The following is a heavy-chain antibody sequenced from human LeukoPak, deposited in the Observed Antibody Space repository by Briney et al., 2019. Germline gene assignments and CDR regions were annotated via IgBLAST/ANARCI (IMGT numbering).Heavy chain of an antibody. J-gene: IGHJ3*02. Sequence: SETLSLTCAVYGGSFSGYYWSWIRQPPGKGLEWIGEINHSGSTNYNPSLKSRVTISVDTSKNQFSLKLSSVTAADTAVYYCASDYGDYVGAFDIWGQGTMATVSS. V-gene: IGHV4-34*01. CDR1: GGSFSGYY. CDR3: ASDYGDYVGAFDI. CDR2: INHSGST. D-gene: IGHD4-17*01.